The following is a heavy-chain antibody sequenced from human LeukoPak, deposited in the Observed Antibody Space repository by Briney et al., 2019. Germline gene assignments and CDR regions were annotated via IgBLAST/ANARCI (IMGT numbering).Heavy chain of an antibody. Sequence: PGGSLRLSCAASGFTSDDYGMSWLRQAPGKGLEWVSGINWNGGSTGYADSVKGRFTISRDNAKNSLYLQMNSLRAEDTALHYCARAFGSYYFDYWGQGTLVTVSS. D-gene: IGHD3-10*01. J-gene: IGHJ4*02. CDR3: ARAFGSYYFDY. CDR1: GFTSDDYG. CDR2: INWNGGST. V-gene: IGHV3-20*04.